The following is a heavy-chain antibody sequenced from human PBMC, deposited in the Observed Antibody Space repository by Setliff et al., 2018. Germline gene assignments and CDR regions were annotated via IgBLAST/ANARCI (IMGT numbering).Heavy chain of an antibody. CDR3: ARDVFPYHYEGAFDI. Sequence: ASVKVSCKASGYTFTSHYMHWVRQAPGLGLEWMGTINPSSGRTSYAQKFQGRVTMTGDTSTSTVYMDMSSLRSEDTAVHYCARDVFPYHYEGAFDIWGQGTMVTVSS. CDR1: GYTFTSHY. J-gene: IGHJ3*02. CDR2: INPSSGRT. V-gene: IGHV1-46*01. D-gene: IGHD3-22*01.